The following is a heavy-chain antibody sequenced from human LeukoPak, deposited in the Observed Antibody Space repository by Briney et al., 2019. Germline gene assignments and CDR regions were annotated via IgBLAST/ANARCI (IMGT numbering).Heavy chain of an antibody. V-gene: IGHV4-39*07. CDR1: GGSISSSSYY. Sequence: PSETLSLTCTVSGGSISSSSYYWGWIRQPPGKGLEWIGEINHSGSTNYNPSLKSRVTISVDTSKNQFSLKLSSVTAADTAVYYCARRFHTTGWDWGQGTLVTVSS. CDR2: INHSGST. D-gene: IGHD4-17*01. J-gene: IGHJ4*02. CDR3: ARRFHTTGWD.